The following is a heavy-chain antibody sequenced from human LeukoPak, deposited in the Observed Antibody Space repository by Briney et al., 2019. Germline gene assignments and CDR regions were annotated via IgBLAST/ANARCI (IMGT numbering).Heavy chain of an antibody. CDR2: ISSSSSYI. CDR3: AREESGDYGFDY. Sequence: GGSLRLSCAASGFTFSSYSMNWVRQAPGKGLEWVSSISSSSSYIYYADSLKGRFTISRDNAKNSLYLQMNSLRAEDTAVYYCAREESGDYGFDYWGQGTLVTVSS. CDR1: GFTFSSYS. J-gene: IGHJ4*02. D-gene: IGHD4-17*01. V-gene: IGHV3-21*01.